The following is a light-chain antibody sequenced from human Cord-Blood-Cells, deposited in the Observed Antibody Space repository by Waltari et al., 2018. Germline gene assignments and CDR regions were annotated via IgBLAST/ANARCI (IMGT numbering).Light chain of an antibody. J-gene: IGKJ4*01. CDR2: DAS. CDR3: QQRSNWPLT. CDR1: QSVSSY. V-gene: IGKV3-11*01. Sequence: EIVLTQSPATLSLSPGERAPLSCRASQSVSSYLAWYPQKPGQAPRLLIYDASNRATGIPARFSGSGSGTDFTLTISSLEPEDFAVYYCQQRSNWPLTFGGGTKVEIK.